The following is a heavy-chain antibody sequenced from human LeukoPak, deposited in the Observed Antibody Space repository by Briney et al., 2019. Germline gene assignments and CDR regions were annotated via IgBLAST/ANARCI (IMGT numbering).Heavy chain of an antibody. CDR1: GFIFNTYA. V-gene: IGHV3-23*01. J-gene: IGHJ4*02. CDR3: AKDRISYTTSPGELSH. D-gene: IGHD3-10*01. Sequence: GGSLRLSCAASGFIFNTYAMSWVRQAPGKGLEWVSTIRGSGERKHYADSVQGRFTISRDNPLYTVYLQMDSLRGDDTAVYYCAKDRISYTTSPGELSHWGQGTLVIVSS. CDR2: IRGSGERK.